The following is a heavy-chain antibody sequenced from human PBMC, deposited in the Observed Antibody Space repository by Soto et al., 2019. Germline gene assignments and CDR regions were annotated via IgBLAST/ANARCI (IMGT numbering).Heavy chain of an antibody. Sequence: QVQLVQSGAEVKRPGSSVKVSCKASGDTFTFYSINWVRQAPGLGLEWMGRINPILSMSNYAQRFQGRVTMTADNSTSTAYMELSMLRSEATAIYYCASSYGAGYRAFDYWGQGALVTVSS. CDR3: ASSYGAGYRAFDY. V-gene: IGHV1-69*02. CDR2: INPILSMS. CDR1: GDTFTFYS. D-gene: IGHD3-10*01. J-gene: IGHJ4*02.